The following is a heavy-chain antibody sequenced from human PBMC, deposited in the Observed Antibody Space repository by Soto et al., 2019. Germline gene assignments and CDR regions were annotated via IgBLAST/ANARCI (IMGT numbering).Heavy chain of an antibody. D-gene: IGHD4-17*01. J-gene: IGHJ4*02. CDR1: CGSLSSGCYY. Sequence: TLSLTCTVSCGSLSSGCYYWSWIRQHQGKGLEWIWYIYYSGSTYYNPSLKSRVTISVDTSKKQFSLKLSSVTSAHTDVYYCASETTVTTGYFDYWGQGTLATVSS. CDR3: ASETTVTTGYFDY. V-gene: IGHV4-31*03. CDR2: IYYSGST.